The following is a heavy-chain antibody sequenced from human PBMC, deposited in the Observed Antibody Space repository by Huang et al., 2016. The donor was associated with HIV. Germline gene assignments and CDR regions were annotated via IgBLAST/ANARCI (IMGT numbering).Heavy chain of an antibody. J-gene: IGHJ3*02. CDR3: TREYTVAGAFDI. D-gene: IGHD5-12*01. CDR2: ISNDGTTT. CDR1: GFSFSNYA. Sequence: GQLVESGGGVVRPGRSRRLSCAASGFSFSNYAMHWVRQAPGKRLECVTFISNDGTTTYYANSVKGRFTISRDNFKNTLYLQMNRLRGDDTAVYYCTREYTVAGAFDIWGQGTMVTVSS. V-gene: IGHV3-30-3*01.